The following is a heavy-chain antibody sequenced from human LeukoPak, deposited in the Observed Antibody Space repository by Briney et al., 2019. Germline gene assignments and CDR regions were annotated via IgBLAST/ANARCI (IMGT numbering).Heavy chain of an antibody. Sequence: SVKVSYKASGGTFSSYAISWVRQAPGQRLEWMGGIISIFGTANYAQKFQGRVTITADESTSTAYMELSSLRSEDTAVYYCAKVRGDLTHYYYGMDVWGQGTTVTVSS. CDR3: AKVRGDLTHYYYGMDV. J-gene: IGHJ6*02. CDR2: IISIFGTA. V-gene: IGHV1-69*13. D-gene: IGHD3-10*01. CDR1: GGTFSSYA.